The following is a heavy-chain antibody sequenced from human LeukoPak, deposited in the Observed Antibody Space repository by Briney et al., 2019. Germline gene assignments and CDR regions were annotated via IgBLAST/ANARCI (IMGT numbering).Heavy chain of an antibody. V-gene: IGHV3-74*01. CDR1: GFTFSCYW. Sequence: PGGSLRLSCAASGFTFSCYWMHWVRQAPGKGLVWVSRIKSDGSSTSYADSVKGRFTISRDNAKNTLYLQMNSLRAEDTAVYYCARRGAATDAFDIWGQGTVVTVSS. CDR3: ARRGAATDAFDI. J-gene: IGHJ3*02. CDR2: IKSDGSST. D-gene: IGHD1-26*01.